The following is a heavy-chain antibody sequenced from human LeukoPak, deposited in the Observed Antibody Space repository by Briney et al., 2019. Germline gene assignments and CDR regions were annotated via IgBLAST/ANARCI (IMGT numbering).Heavy chain of an antibody. CDR2: ITGSGSII. CDR3: ARSHGSGSYFNKFDY. D-gene: IGHD3-10*01. Sequence: GGSLKLSCATSGLNFDDYGMSWVRQAPGKGLEWVSYITGSGSIIYYADSVKGRFTISRDNAKNSLYLQMNSLRAEDTAVYYCARSHGSGSYFNKFDYWGQGTLVTVSS. V-gene: IGHV3-48*03. CDR1: GLNFDDYG. J-gene: IGHJ4*02.